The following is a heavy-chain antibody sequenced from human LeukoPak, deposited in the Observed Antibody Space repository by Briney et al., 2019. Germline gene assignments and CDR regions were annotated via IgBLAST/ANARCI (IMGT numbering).Heavy chain of an antibody. D-gene: IGHD6-13*01. J-gene: IGHJ6*03. CDR3: ARGYSSSWYYYYYYMDV. CDR2: INPNSGGT. Sequence: ASVKVSCKASGYTFTGHYIHWVRQAPGQGFEWMGWINPNSGGTNYAQKFQGRVTMTRDTSISTAYMGLSRLRSDDTAVYYCARGYSSSWYYYYYYMDVWGKGTTVTISS. CDR1: GYTFTGHY. V-gene: IGHV1-2*02.